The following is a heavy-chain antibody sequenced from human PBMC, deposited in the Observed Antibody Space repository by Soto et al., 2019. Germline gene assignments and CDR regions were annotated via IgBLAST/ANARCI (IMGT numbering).Heavy chain of an antibody. Sequence: QVQLVESGGGVVQPGRSLRLSCAASGFTFSSYGMHWVRQAPGKGLEWVAVISYDGSNKYYADSVKGRFTISRDNSKNTRYLQMNSLRAEDTAVYYCAKAPYSGSSYGYFQHWGQGTLVTVSS. D-gene: IGHD1-26*01. CDR2: ISYDGSNK. J-gene: IGHJ1*01. CDR3: AKAPYSGSSYGYFQH. V-gene: IGHV3-30*18. CDR1: GFTFSSYG.